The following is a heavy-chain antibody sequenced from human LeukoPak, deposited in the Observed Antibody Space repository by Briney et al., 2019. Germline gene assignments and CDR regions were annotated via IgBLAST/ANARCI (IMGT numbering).Heavy chain of an antibody. CDR1: GYTLTGHY. CDR3: ARQTGDVALDI. D-gene: IGHD2-8*02. CDR2: ISPHSGFT. V-gene: IGHV1-2*02. J-gene: IGHJ3*02. Sequence: WASVKVSCKASGYTLTGHYIHWVRQAPGQGLEWMGWISPHSGFTMYPQRFQGRVTMTTDTSISTAFLEVRRLRSDDTAAYYCARQTGDVALDIWGQGTMITVYS.